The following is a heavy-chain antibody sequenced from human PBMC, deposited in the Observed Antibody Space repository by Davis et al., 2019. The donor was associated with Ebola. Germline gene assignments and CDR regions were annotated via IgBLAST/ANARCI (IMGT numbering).Heavy chain of an antibody. D-gene: IGHD3-3*01. V-gene: IGHV4-61*01. J-gene: IGHJ5*02. CDR1: GGSVNSDTYY. CDR3: ATLITISGVLIGNWFDP. Sequence: PSETLSLTCTVSGGSVNSDTYYWNWIRQPPGKGLEWIGYIYYSGDTNYNPSLESRVTISVDTSKNQFSLKLSSVTAADTAVYYCATLITISGVLIGNWFDPWGQGTLVTVSS. CDR2: IYYSGDT.